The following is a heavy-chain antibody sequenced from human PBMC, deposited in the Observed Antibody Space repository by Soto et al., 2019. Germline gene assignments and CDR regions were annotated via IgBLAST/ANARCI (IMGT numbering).Heavy chain of an antibody. CDR2: ISAYNGNT. D-gene: IGHD6-13*01. CDR3: ARGALALYYYYGMDV. V-gene: IGHV1-18*04. J-gene: IGHJ6*02. CDR1: GYTFTGYE. Sequence: ASVEVSCRASGYTFTGYEMQWVRQAPGQGLEWMGWISAYNGNTNYAQKLQGRVTMTTDTSTSTAYMELRSLRSDDTAVYYCARGALALYYYYGMDVWGPAPPVTVS.